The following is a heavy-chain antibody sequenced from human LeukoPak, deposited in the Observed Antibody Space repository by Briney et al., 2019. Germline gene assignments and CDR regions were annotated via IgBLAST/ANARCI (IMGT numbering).Heavy chain of an antibody. V-gene: IGHV4-59*01. CDR3: AGRDGYNSFDY. D-gene: IGHD5-24*01. J-gene: IGHJ4*02. Sequence: SETLSLTCTVSGGSISSYYWSWIRQPPGKGLEWIGYTYYSGSTNYNPSLKSRVTISVDTSKNQFSLKLSSVTAADTAVYYCAGRDGYNSFDYWGQGTLVTVSS. CDR2: TYYSGST. CDR1: GGSISSYY.